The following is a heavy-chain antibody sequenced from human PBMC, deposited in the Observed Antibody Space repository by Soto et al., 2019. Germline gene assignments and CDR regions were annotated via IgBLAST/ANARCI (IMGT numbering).Heavy chain of an antibody. D-gene: IGHD3-10*01. Sequence: PSETLSLTCTVSGGSISSGDYYWSWIRQPPGKGLEWIGYIYYSGSTYYNPSLKSRVTISVDTSKNQFSLKLSSVTAADTAVYYCARGAGSTGQHDYCRKGPLVTASS. CDR1: GGSISSGDYY. CDR2: IYYSGST. CDR3: ARGAGSTGQHDY. J-gene: IGHJ4*02. V-gene: IGHV4-30-4*01.